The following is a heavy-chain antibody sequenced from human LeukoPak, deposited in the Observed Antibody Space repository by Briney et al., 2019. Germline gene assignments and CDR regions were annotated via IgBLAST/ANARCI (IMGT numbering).Heavy chain of an antibody. CDR2: IYYSGST. J-gene: IGHJ4*02. CDR1: GGSISSGGYY. CDR3: ARGAEGGNLFDY. V-gene: IGHV4-31*03. Sequence: PSETLSLTCTVSGGSISSGGYYWSWIRQHPGKGLERIGYIYYSGSTYYNPSLKSRVTISVDTSKNQFSLKLSSVTAADTAVYYCARGAEGGNLFDYWGQGTLVTVSS. D-gene: IGHD4-23*01.